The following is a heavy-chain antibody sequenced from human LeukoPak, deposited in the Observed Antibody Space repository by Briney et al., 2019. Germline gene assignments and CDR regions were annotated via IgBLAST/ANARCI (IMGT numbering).Heavy chain of an antibody. Sequence: SETLSLTCTVSGGSISTYYWSWIRQPAGKGLEWIGRIYTSESTNYNPSLKSRVTISVDKPKNQFSLKLSSVTAADTAVYYCVRDLRFSSSYYYMDVWGKGTTVTVSS. D-gene: IGHD5/OR15-5a*01. CDR3: VRDLRFSSSYYYMDV. CDR1: GGSISTYY. J-gene: IGHJ6*03. CDR2: IYTSEST. V-gene: IGHV4-4*07.